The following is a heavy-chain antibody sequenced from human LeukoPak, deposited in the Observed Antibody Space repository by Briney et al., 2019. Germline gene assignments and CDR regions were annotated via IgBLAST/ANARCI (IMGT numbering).Heavy chain of an antibody. Sequence: ASVKVSCKASGGTFSGYGISWGRQAPGQGIEWMGGRIPLFGTTNCTRRFQGRITISTDESTTTAYMELSGLTFEDTAVYYCGCGDPFNYYMDVWGRGTTVSV. CDR1: GGTFSGYG. J-gene: IGHJ6*03. CDR2: RIPLFGTT. D-gene: IGHD4-17*01. V-gene: IGHV1-69*05. CDR3: GCGDPFNYYMDV.